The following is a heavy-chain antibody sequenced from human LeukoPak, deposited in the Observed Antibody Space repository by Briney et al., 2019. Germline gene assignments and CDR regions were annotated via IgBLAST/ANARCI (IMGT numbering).Heavy chain of an antibody. V-gene: IGHV4-34*01. CDR2: INHSGST. CDR3: ASRMTRKLDY. D-gene: IGHD4-11*01. J-gene: IGHJ4*02. CDR1: GGSFSGYY. Sequence: SETLSLTCAVYGGSFSGYYWSWIRQPPGKGLEWIGEINHSGSTNYNPSLKSRVTISVDTSKNQFSLKLSSVTAADTAVHYCASRMTRKLDYWGQGTLVTVSS.